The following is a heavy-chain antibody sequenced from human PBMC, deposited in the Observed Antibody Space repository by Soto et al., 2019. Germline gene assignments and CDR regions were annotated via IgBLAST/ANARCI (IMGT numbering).Heavy chain of an antibody. V-gene: IGHV3-33*01. D-gene: IGHD3-10*01. Sequence: GGSLRLSCAASGFTFSSYGMHWVRQAPGKGLEWVAVIWYDGSNKYYADSVKGRFTISRDNSKNTLYLQMNSLRAEDTAVYYCARDFGSGSYSFDYWGQGTLVTVSS. CDR2: IWYDGSNK. J-gene: IGHJ4*02. CDR1: GFTFSSYG. CDR3: ARDFGSGSYSFDY.